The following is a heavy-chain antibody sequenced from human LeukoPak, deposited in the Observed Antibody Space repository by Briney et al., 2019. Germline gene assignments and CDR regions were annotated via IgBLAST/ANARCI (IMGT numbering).Heavy chain of an antibody. D-gene: IGHD3-16*02. CDR2: IYTSGST. V-gene: IGHV4-4*07. CDR1: GGSISSHY. Sequence: SETLSLTCTVSGGSISSHYWSWIRQPAGKGLEWIGRIYTSGSTNYNPSLKSRVTMSVDTSKNQFSLKLSSVTAADTAVYYCAREEYDYVWGSYRPNWFDPWGQGTLVTVSS. CDR3: AREEYDYVWGSYRPNWFDP. J-gene: IGHJ5*02.